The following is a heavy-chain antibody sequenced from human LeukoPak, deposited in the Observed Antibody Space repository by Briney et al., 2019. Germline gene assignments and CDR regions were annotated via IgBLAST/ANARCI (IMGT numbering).Heavy chain of an antibody. J-gene: IGHJ4*02. CDR3: ARGECWYGYYYFDY. CDR1: GYTFTSYD. Sequence: ASVKVSCKASGYTFTSYDINWVRQATGQGLEWMGWMNPNSGNTGYAQKFQGRVTMTRNTSISTAYMELSSLRSEDTAVYYCARGECWYGYYYFDYWGQGTLVTVSS. D-gene: IGHD6-13*01. V-gene: IGHV1-8*01. CDR2: MNPNSGNT.